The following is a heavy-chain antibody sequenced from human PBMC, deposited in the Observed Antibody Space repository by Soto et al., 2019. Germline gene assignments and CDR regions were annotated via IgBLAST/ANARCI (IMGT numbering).Heavy chain of an antibody. CDR1: GFTFSSFW. CDR2: IDQDGSDK. Sequence: EVQLVESGGGLVQPGGSLRLSCAASGFTFSSFWMGWVRQAPGKGLEWVANIDQDGSDKYYVDSVKGRFTISRDNANDSLSLQMNSLRVEDTAVYYCASGTSVTTSDYWGQGTLVSVSS. D-gene: IGHD4-4*01. CDR3: ASGTSVTTSDY. V-gene: IGHV3-7*03. J-gene: IGHJ4*02.